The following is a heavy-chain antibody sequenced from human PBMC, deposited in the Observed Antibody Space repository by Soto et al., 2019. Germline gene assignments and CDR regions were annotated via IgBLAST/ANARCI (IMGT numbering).Heavy chain of an antibody. V-gene: IGHV3-74*03. CDR3: ARELPTTMRGGYYYPYGMDV. D-gene: IGHD3-22*01. J-gene: IGHJ6*02. CDR1: GFILSSYW. Sequence: EVQLVESGGGLVQPGGSLRLSCAASGFILSSYWMHWVRQVPGKGLVWVSRLHSDGSTTTYAGSVKGRFTISRDNAKNTLYLQMNSLRAEDTAVYYCARELPTTMRGGYYYPYGMDVWGQGATFTVSS. CDR2: LHSDGSTT.